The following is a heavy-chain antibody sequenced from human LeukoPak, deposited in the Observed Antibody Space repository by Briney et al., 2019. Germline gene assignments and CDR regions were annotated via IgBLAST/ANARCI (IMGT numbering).Heavy chain of an antibody. Sequence: ASVKVSCKASGYTFTGYYMYWVRQAPGQGLEWMGWINPNSGGTNYAQNLQGRVTMTTDTSTSTAYMELRSLTSDDTALYYCARADDYGGNPGAFDIWGQGTMVTASS. CDR1: GYTFTGYY. D-gene: IGHD4-23*01. J-gene: IGHJ3*02. V-gene: IGHV1-2*02. CDR2: INPNSGGT. CDR3: ARADDYGGNPGAFDI.